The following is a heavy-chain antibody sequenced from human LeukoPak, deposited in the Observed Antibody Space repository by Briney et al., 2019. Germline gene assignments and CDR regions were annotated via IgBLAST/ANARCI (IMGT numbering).Heavy chain of an antibody. J-gene: IGHJ4*02. CDR2: ISYDGSNK. D-gene: IGHD2-2*01. CDR1: GFTFSSYG. Sequence: GGSLRLSCAASGFTFSSYGMHWVRQAPGKGLEWVAVISYDGSNKYYADSVKGRFTISRDNSKNTLYLQMNSLRAEDTAVYYCARDRRGYCSGTSCSYYFDYWGQGTLVTVSS. CDR3: ARDRRGYCSGTSCSYYFDY. V-gene: IGHV3-30*19.